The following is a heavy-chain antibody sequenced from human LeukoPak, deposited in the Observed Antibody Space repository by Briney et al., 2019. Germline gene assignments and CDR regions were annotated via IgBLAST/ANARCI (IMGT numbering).Heavy chain of an antibody. Sequence: SETLSLTCTVSGGSISRSSYYWGWIRQPPGKGLEWIGSIYYSGSTYYNPSLKSRVTISVDTSKNQFSLKLSSVTAADTAVYYCARHGSSGWYDYFDYWGQGTLVTVSS. V-gene: IGHV4-39*01. CDR3: ARHGSSGWYDYFDY. D-gene: IGHD6-19*01. CDR2: IYYSGST. J-gene: IGHJ4*02. CDR1: GGSISRSSYY.